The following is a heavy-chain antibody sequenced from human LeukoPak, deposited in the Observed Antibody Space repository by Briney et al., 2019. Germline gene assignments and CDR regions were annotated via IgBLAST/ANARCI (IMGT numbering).Heavy chain of an antibody. V-gene: IGHV3-30*18. Sequence: GGSLTLSCAASGFTFSSYGMHWVRQAPGKGLEWVAVISYDGSNKYYADSVKGRFTISRDNSKNTLYLQMNSLRAEDTAVYYCAKDQERYCSGGSCLGAFDIWGQGTMVTVSS. J-gene: IGHJ3*02. CDR3: AKDQERYCSGGSCLGAFDI. CDR1: GFTFSSYG. D-gene: IGHD2-15*01. CDR2: ISYDGSNK.